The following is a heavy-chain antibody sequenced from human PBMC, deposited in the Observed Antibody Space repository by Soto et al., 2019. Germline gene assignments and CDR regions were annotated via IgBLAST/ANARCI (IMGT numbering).Heavy chain of an antibody. CDR2: MNPNSGNT. CDR3: ARVSPYCSGGSYYSIY. D-gene: IGHD2-15*01. J-gene: IGHJ4*02. CDR1: GYTFTSYD. Sequence: QVQLVQSGAEVKKPGASVKVSCKASGYTFTSYDINWVRPATGQGLEWMGWMNPNSGNTGYAQKFQGRVTMPRNTSTTTAYRELSSLRSEDTAVYYCARVSPYCSGGSYYSIYWGQGTLVTVSS. V-gene: IGHV1-8*01.